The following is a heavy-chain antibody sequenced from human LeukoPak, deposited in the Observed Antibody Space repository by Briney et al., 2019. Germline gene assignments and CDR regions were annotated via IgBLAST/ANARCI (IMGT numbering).Heavy chain of an antibody. J-gene: IGHJ4*02. CDR1: GFTFSIYS. V-gene: IGHV3-48*01. D-gene: IGHD1-26*01. Sequence: GGSLRLSCAASGFTFSIYSMNWVRQPPGKGLEWVSYISGSSGTLYYADSVKGRFTISRDNAKNSLYLQLNSLRAEDTAVYYCARDRIGGTYYDYWGQGTLVTVSS. CDR3: ARDRIGGTYYDY. CDR2: ISGSSGTL.